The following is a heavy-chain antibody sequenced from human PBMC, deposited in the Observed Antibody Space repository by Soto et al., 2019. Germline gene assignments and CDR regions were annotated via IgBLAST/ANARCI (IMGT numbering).Heavy chain of an antibody. CDR2: IWYDGSNK. Sequence: QVQLVESGGGVVQPGRSLRLSCAASGFTFSSYGMHWVRQAPGKGLEWGAVIWYDGSNKYYADSVKGRFTISRDNSKNTLYLQMNSLRAEDTAVYYCARDLVVGNWYSSSWYFYGMDVWGQGTTVTVSS. V-gene: IGHV3-33*01. CDR3: ARDLVVGNWYSSSWYFYGMDV. D-gene: IGHD6-13*01. J-gene: IGHJ6*02. CDR1: GFTFSSYG.